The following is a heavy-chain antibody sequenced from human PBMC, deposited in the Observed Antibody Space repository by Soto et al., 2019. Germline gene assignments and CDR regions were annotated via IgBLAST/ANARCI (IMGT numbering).Heavy chain of an antibody. J-gene: IGHJ4*02. CDR3: ARDSGLTGTGGMFDN. Sequence: PSETLSLTCTVSGGCISSYYWSWIRQPPGKGLEWIGYIYYTGRTNYNPSLKSRVTISVDTPKNQFSLKLSSVTAADTAIYYCARDSGLTGTGGMFDNWAQGILVTVSS. V-gene: IGHV4-59*13. CDR1: GGCISSYY. CDR2: IYYTGRT. D-gene: IGHD3-9*01.